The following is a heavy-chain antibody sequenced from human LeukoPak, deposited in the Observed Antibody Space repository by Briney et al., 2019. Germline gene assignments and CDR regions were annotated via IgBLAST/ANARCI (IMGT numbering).Heavy chain of an antibody. Sequence: SETRSLTCTVSGGSISDYYWGWIRQPAGKGLEWIGRFYTSGSTNYNPSLKSRVTMSVDTSKNQFSLRLSSVTAADTAVYYCARERDYSNAYVMDVWGQGTTVTVSS. D-gene: IGHD4-11*01. V-gene: IGHV4-4*07. CDR1: GGSISDYY. J-gene: IGHJ6*02. CDR3: ARERDYSNAYVMDV. CDR2: FYTSGST.